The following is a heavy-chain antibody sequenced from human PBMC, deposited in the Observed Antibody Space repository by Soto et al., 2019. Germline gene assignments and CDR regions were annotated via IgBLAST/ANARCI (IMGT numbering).Heavy chain of an antibody. CDR1: GFSFASFA. Sequence: PGGSLRLSCTTSGFSFASFAMTWVRQAPGKGLEWVATSSGSDGKTYYADSVKGRFSISRDTSRNTLYLQMNSLRADDTAIYYCAKWSYLDYWGQGTRVTVSS. J-gene: IGHJ4*02. CDR3: AKWSYLDY. CDR2: SSGSDGKT. D-gene: IGHD3-3*01. V-gene: IGHV3-23*01.